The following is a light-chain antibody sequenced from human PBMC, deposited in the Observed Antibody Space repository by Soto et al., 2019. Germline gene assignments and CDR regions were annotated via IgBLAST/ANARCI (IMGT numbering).Light chain of an antibody. CDR3: QQRSNSFT. CDR2: DAS. V-gene: IGKV3-11*01. J-gene: IGKJ3*01. CDR1: QSVSSY. Sequence: EIVLTQSPATLSLSPGERATLSCRASQSVSSYLAWYQQKPGQAPRLLIYDASSRATGIPARFSGSGSGTDFTLTISSLEPKDFAVYYCQQRSNSFTFGPGTKVDIK.